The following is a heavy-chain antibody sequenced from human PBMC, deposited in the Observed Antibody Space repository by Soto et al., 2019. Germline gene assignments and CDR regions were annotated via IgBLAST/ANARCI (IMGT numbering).Heavy chain of an antibody. CDR1: GGSIDRSNYY. V-gene: IGHV4-39*01. Sequence: LSLTCNVSGGSIDRSNYYWDWLRQPPGKGLEWIGTTYYNGNAYYNPSLRSRVSMSVDTSKNQFSLKLISVTAADTAVYYCARHFVAVVIKGWGYWGQGKLVTVSS. J-gene: IGHJ4*02. CDR3: ARHFVAVVIKGWGY. CDR2: TYYNGNA. D-gene: IGHD3-10*01.